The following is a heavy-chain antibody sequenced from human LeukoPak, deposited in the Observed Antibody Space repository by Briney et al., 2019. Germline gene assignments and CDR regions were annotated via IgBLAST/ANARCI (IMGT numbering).Heavy chain of an antibody. Sequence: SETLSLTCTVSGGSISSYYWSWIRQTPGKGLEWIGYIYYSGSTNYNPSLKSRVTISVDTSKNQFSLKLSSVTAADTAVYYCARDGSGSYYKPSNDAFDIWGQGTMVTVSS. J-gene: IGHJ3*02. CDR1: GGSISSYY. CDR2: IYYSGST. V-gene: IGHV4-59*01. D-gene: IGHD3-10*01. CDR3: ARDGSGSYYKPSNDAFDI.